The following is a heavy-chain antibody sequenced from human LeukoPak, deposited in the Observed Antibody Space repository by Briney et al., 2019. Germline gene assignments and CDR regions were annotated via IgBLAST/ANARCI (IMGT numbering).Heavy chain of an antibody. CDR1: GGSISSGGYY. Sequence: KPSQTPSLTCTVSGGSISSGGYYWSWIRQHPGKGLEWIGYIYYSGSTYYNPSLKSRVTISVDTSKNQFSLKLSSVTAADTAVYYCARDTRNYYYGMDVWGQGTTVTVSS. V-gene: IGHV4-31*03. CDR3: ARDTRNYYYGMDV. J-gene: IGHJ6*02. CDR2: IYYSGST.